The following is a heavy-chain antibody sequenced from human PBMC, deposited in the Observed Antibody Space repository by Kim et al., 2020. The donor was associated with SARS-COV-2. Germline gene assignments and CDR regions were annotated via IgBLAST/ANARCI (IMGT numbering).Heavy chain of an antibody. V-gene: IGHV3-74*01. D-gene: IGHD3-10*01. J-gene: IGHJ3*02. CDR3: ARVFYNSGRTNAFDI. Sequence: VKVRVNISRDDAKNTLFLQMTSLRAEDTAVYYCARVFYNSGRTNAFDIWGQGTMVTVSS.